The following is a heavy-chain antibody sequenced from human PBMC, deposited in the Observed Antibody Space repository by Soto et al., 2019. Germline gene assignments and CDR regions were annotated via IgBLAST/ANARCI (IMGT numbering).Heavy chain of an antibody. J-gene: IGHJ4*02. V-gene: IGHV1-3*01. D-gene: IGHD3-10*01. CDR2: INAGDDIT. CDR1: GYTFMSYP. CDR3: ARDLFTLVRGVIPLLAY. Sequence: GASVKVSCKASGYTFMSYPLHWVRQAPGQRPEWMGWINAGDDITQFSQKSQGRLTFTRDTSASTGYMELRSLRSEDTAVYYCARDLFTLVRGVIPLLAYWAQGSSVPVSS.